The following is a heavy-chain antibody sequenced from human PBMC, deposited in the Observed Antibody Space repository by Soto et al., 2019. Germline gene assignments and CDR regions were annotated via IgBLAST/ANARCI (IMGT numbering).Heavy chain of an antibody. CDR2: VDHNGKT. J-gene: IGHJ2*01. V-gene: IGHV4-59*08. CDR3: ARPRGTTPAVWYFDL. CDR1: GDSISSHY. D-gene: IGHD1-26*01. Sequence: QVQLQESGPGLVKPSETLSLTCTVSGDSISSHYWSWIRQPPGKGLEWIGYVDHNGKTDSNPSLKSRVTISMDKSKNQVSLSLTSVTAADTAVYYCARPRGTTPAVWYFDLWGRGTLVSVSS.